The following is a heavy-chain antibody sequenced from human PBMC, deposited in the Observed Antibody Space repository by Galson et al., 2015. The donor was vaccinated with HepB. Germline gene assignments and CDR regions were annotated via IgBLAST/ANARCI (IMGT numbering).Heavy chain of an antibody. CDR1: GFTFSSYG. V-gene: IGHV3-30*02. CDR2: IRYDGSNK. Sequence: SLRLSCAASGFTFSSYGMHWVRQAPGKGLEWVAFIRYDGSNKYYADSVKGRFTISRDNSKNTLYLQMNSLRAEDTAVYYCAKEAYYDILTGYSPPNYYYYGMDVWGQGTTVTVSS. CDR3: AKEAYYDILTGYSPPNYYYYGMDV. J-gene: IGHJ6*02. D-gene: IGHD3-9*01.